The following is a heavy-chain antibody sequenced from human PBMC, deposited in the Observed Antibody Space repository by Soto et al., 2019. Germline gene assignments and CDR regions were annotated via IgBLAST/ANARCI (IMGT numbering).Heavy chain of an antibody. CDR2: IYYSGST. Sequence: PSETLSLTCTVSGGSISSYYWSWIRQPPGKGLEWIGYIYYSGSTNYNPSLKSRVTMSVDTSKNQFSLKLSSVTAADTAVYYCASHNPRGDYYYYGMDVWGQGTTVTVSS. V-gene: IGHV4-59*12. D-gene: IGHD1-20*01. J-gene: IGHJ6*02. CDR3: ASHNPRGDYYYYGMDV. CDR1: GGSISSYY.